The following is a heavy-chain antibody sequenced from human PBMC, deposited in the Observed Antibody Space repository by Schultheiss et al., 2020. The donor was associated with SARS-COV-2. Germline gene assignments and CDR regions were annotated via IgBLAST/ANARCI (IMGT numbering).Heavy chain of an antibody. D-gene: IGHD2-2*01. CDR1: GGSFSGYY. J-gene: IGHJ4*02. V-gene: IGHV4-34*01. CDR3: ARAIVVPAATRGIFDY. Sequence: SETLSLTCAVYGGSFSGYYWSWIRQPPGKGLEWIGEINHSGSTNYNPSLKSRVTISVDTSKNQFSLKLSSVTAADTAVYYCARAIVVPAATRGIFDYWGQGTLVTVSS. CDR2: INHSGST.